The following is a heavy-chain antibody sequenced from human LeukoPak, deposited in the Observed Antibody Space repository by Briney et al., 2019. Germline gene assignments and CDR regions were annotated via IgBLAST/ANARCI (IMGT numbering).Heavy chain of an antibody. CDR3: ARLDGNWNYFDY. CDR2: IHYSEST. V-gene: IGHV4-59*08. Sequence: SETLSLTCSVSGASITTYYWSWIRQPPGKGLEWIAYIHYSESTSYNPSLKSRLTISLDTSKNQFSLKLSSVTAADTAVYHCARLDGNWNYFDYWGQGTLVTVSS. D-gene: IGHD1-20*01. CDR1: GASITTYY. J-gene: IGHJ4*02.